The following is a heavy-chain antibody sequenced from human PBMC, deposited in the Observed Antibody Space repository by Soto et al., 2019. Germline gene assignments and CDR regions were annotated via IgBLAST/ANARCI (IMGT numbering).Heavy chain of an antibody. CDR3: ARGLHEGYFDWSPQRRFDY. CDR2: INHSGST. V-gene: IGHV4-34*01. J-gene: IGHJ4*02. Sequence: QVQLQQWGAGLLKPSETLSLTCAVYGGSFSGYYWSWIRQPPGKGLEWIGEINHSGSTNYNPSLKSRVTISVDTSKNQFSLKLSSVTAADTAVYYCARGLHEGYFDWSPQRRFDYWGQGTLVTVSS. CDR1: GGSFSGYY. D-gene: IGHD3-9*01.